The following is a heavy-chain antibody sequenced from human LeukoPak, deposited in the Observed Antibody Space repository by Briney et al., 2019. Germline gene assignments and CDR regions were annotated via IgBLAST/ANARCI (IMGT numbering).Heavy chain of an antibody. V-gene: IGHV3-66*04. J-gene: IGHJ4*02. CDR3: ARRRGGFGEGDFDY. CDR2: IKSDAGT. D-gene: IGHD3-10*01. Sequence: GGSLRLSCAASGFTFSSYAMSWVRQAPGKGLESVSSIKSDAGTDYADSVRGRFTTSRDDSKNTLYLQMNSLRVDDTAVYYCARRRGGFGEGDFDYWGQGTLVTVSS. CDR1: GFTFSSYA.